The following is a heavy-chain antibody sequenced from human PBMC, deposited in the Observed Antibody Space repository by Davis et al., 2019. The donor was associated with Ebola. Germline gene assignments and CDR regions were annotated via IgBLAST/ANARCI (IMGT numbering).Heavy chain of an antibody. V-gene: IGHV3-48*02. J-gene: IGHJ4*02. CDR1: GFTFSSYS. CDR2: IRTSGSTK. D-gene: IGHD6-6*01. Sequence: PGGSLRLSCAVSGFTFSSYSMNWVRQAPGKGLEWVSYIRTSGSTKYYADSVKGRFTISRDNAKNSLYLQMNSLRDEDTAVYYCARHSTGVEYSSFLTEWGQGTLVTVSS. CDR3: ARHSTGVEYSSFLTE.